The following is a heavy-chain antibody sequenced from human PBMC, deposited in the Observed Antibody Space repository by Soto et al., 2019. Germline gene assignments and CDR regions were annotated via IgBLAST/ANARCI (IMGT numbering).Heavy chain of an antibody. CDR2: DYSSGRT. CDR1: GGAVSPYY. V-gene: IGHV4-59*02. Sequence: PETLSHTYIVTGGAVSPYYWSCIWQTPGKGLERIALDYSSGRTNYNSSLRSRVTISVDTYKNQCSLKLSSVTAADTAVYYCARASYYSDSFGYFLDSWGQGTLVTVS. J-gene: IGHJ4*02. CDR3: ARASYYSDSFGYFLDS. D-gene: IGHD3-22*01.